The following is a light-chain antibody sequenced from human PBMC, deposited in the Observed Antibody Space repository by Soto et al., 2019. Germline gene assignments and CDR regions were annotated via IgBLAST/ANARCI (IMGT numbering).Light chain of an antibody. V-gene: IGKV1-27*01. J-gene: IGKJ4*01. CDR1: HSLLHSNGYNY. CDR2: AAS. Sequence: MTPSPPSLPVTPGEAASLPCSAGHSLLHSNGYNYLAWYQQRPGKIPNLLIYAASTLQAGVPSRFSGSGAGTDFTLTISSLQPEDVAAYYCQKYNSAPLTFGGGTKVDIK. CDR3: QKYNSAPLT.